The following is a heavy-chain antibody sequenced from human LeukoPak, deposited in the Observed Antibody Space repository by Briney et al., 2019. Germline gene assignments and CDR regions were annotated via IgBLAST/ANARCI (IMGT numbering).Heavy chain of an antibody. V-gene: IGHV4-59*08. Sequence: SETLSLTCTISGGSISSYYWSWIRQPPGKGLEWIGYIYYSGSTNYNPSLKSRVTISVDTSKNQFSLKLSSVTAADTAVYYCARHSSSSWYWGYYFDYWGQGTLVTVSS. CDR2: IYYSGST. J-gene: IGHJ4*02. CDR3: ARHSSSSWYWGYYFDY. CDR1: GGSISSYY. D-gene: IGHD6-13*01.